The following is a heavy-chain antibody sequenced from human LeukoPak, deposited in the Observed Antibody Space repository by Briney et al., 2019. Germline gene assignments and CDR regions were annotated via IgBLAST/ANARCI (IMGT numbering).Heavy chain of an antibody. CDR1: GYSFTTYL. V-gene: IGHV1-46*01. J-gene: IGHJ3*02. CDR3: ARDPANGKPDAFDI. CDR2: INTSSGGT. Sequence: GASVKISCKASGYSFTTYLIHGVRQPPGQGLEWMGEINTSSGGTSSAPKFQGRVTMTRDTSTSTVYMDLSTLTSEDTALYFCARDPANGKPDAFDIWGQGTKVTVSS. D-gene: IGHD1-26*01.